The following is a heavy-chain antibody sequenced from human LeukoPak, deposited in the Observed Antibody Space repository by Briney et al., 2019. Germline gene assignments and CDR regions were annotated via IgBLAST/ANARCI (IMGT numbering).Heavy chain of an antibody. CDR2: IRSTTDGGTP. V-gene: IGHV3-15*01. CDR3: ARGSNSYDSSDFDH. J-gene: IGHJ4*02. D-gene: IGHD3-22*01. CDR1: GFTFTNAW. Sequence: GESLRLSCAASGFTFTNAWMNWVRQPPAKGLEWVGRIRSTTDGGTPEYAAPVKGRFSISRDDSGNTLYLQMNSLKTEDTAVYYCARGSNSYDSSDFDHWGQGTLVTVSS.